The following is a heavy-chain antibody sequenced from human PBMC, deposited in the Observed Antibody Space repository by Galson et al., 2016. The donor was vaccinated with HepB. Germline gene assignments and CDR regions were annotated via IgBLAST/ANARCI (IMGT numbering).Heavy chain of an antibody. J-gene: IGHJ4*02. CDR2: IWYDGTSK. CDR3: ARDRSSGSGNFGY. D-gene: IGHD3-10*01. Sequence: SLRLSCAASGFTFSNFAMHWVRQAPGKGLEWVAVIWYDGTSKYHVDSVKGRFTISRDNSKNTLNLQMNSLRAEDTAVYYCARDRSSGSGNFGYWGQGTLVTVSS. CDR1: GFTFSNFA. V-gene: IGHV3-33*01.